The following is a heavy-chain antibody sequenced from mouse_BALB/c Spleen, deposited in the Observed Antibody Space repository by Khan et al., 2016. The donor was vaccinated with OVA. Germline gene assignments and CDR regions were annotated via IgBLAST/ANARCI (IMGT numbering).Heavy chain of an antibody. Sequence: EVHLVESGGDLVKPGGSLKLSCAASGFTFSTYGMSWVRQTPDKRLEWVATVSTGGGYTYYPDSVKGRFTIYRDNAKNTLYLQMSGLKSEDTAMFYCTRLAYYYDSEGCAYGGQGTLVTVSA. V-gene: IGHV5-6*01. CDR3: TRLAYYYDSEGCAY. J-gene: IGHJ3*01. CDR1: GFTFSTYG. D-gene: IGHD1-1*01. CDR2: VSTGGGYT.